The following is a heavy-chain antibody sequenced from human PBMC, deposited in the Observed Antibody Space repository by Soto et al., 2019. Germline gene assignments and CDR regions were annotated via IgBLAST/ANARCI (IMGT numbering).Heavy chain of an antibody. Sequence: QVQLVESGGGVVQPGRSLRLSCAASGFTFSSYGMHWVRQAPGKGLEWVAVIWYDGSNKYYADSVKGRFTISRDNSKNTLYLKMNSLRAEDTAVYYCAARGYCSSTSCVHDAFDIWGQGTMVTVSS. D-gene: IGHD2-2*01. V-gene: IGHV3-33*01. CDR3: AARGYCSSTSCVHDAFDI. CDR1: GFTFSSYG. J-gene: IGHJ3*02. CDR2: IWYDGSNK.